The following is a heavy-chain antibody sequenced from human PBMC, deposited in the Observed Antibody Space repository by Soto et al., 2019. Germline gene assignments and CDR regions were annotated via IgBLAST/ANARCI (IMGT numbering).Heavy chain of an antibody. CDR3: ARIPGDYNAAYFQH. CDR1: GGTFSSYA. V-gene: IGHV1-69*13. CDR2: IIPIFGTA. J-gene: IGHJ1*01. D-gene: IGHD4-17*01. Sequence: SVKVSCKASGGTFSSYAISWVRQAPGQGLEWMGGIIPIFGTANYAQKFQGRVTITADESTSTAYMELSSLRSEDTAVYYCARIPGDYNAAYFQHWGQGXLVTVYS.